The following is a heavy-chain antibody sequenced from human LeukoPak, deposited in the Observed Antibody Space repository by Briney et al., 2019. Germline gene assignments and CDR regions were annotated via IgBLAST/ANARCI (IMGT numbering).Heavy chain of an antibody. J-gene: IGHJ4*02. D-gene: IGHD1-1*01. V-gene: IGHV1-8*02. Sequence: GASVKVSCKASGYTFTSYGINWVRQATGQGLEWMAWMNPSSGNTAYAQKFQGRVTLTRDTSIDTAYMELSSLRSEDTAVYYCARGPSGHRSDFDYWGQGTLVTVSS. CDR3: ARGPSGHRSDFDY. CDR1: GYTFTSYG. CDR2: MNPSSGNT.